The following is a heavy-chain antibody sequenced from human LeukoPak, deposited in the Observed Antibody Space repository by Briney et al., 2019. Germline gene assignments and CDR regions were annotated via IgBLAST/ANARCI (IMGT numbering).Heavy chain of an antibody. V-gene: IGHV4-31*03. J-gene: IGHJ4*02. Sequence: SQTLSLTCTVSGGSISSGGYYWSWIRQHPGKGLEWIGYIYYSGSTYYDPSLKSRVTISVDTSKNQFSLKLSSVTAADTAVYYCARADCGDYTPIVDYWGQGTLVTVSS. CDR3: ARADCGDYTPIVDY. CDR2: IYYSGST. CDR1: GGSISSGGYY. D-gene: IGHD4-17*01.